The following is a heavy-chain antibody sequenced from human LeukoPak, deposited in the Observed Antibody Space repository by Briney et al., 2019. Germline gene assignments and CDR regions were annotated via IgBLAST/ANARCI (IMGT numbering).Heavy chain of an antibody. Sequence: PSETLSLTCAVYGGSFSGYYWSWIRQPPGKGLEWIGEINHSGSTNYNPSLKSRLTISVDTSKNQFSLKLSSVTAADTAVYSCLRAANGTIDYWGQGTLVTVSS. CDR2: INHSGST. V-gene: IGHV4-34*01. CDR3: LRAANGTIDY. CDR1: GGSFSGYY. J-gene: IGHJ4*02. D-gene: IGHD2-8*01.